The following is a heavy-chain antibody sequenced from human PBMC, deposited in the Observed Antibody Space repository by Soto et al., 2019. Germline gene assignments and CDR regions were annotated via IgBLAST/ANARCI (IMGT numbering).Heavy chain of an antibody. Sequence: GGSLRLSCAAAGFTFSSYGMHWVRPAPGKGLERVAVIWYDGSNKYYADSVKGRFTISRDNSKNTLYLQMNSLRAEDTAVYYCARPSTTVVTPAAFDIWGQGTMVTVSS. CDR3: ARPSTTVVTPAAFDI. J-gene: IGHJ3*02. V-gene: IGHV3-33*01. D-gene: IGHD4-17*01. CDR1: GFTFSSYG. CDR2: IWYDGSNK.